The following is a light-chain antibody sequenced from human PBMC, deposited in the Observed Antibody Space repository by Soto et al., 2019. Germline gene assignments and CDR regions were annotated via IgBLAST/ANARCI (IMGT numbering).Light chain of an antibody. V-gene: IGKV1-5*01. CDR2: DAS. J-gene: IGKJ1*01. CDR1: QSISLW. Sequence: DIQMTQSPSTLSASVGDRVTITCRASQSISLWLAWYQQKPGKAPKFLIYDASSLESGVPSRFSGSGSGTEFTLTIGSLQTDDFATYYCQQYKTYPWTFGQGTKVEIK. CDR3: QQYKTYPWT.